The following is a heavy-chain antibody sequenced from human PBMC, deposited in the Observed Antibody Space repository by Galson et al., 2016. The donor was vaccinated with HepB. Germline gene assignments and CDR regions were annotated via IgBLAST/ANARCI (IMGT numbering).Heavy chain of an antibody. V-gene: IGHV4-39*01. D-gene: IGHD2-8*01. CDR2: IYYSGDT. CDR1: GGSVSNPYCF. CDR3: ARSSASRNGYFDY. J-gene: IGHJ4*01. Sequence: SETLSLTCTVSGGSVSNPYCFWGWVRQPPGKGLEWIGLIYYSGDTHYSPSLESRVPMSVDTSKNQFSLKLTSVPVADTSLYFCARSSASRNGYFDYWGRGALVTVSS.